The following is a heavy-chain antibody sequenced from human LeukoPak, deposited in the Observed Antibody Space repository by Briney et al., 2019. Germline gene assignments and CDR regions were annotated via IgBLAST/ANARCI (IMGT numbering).Heavy chain of an antibody. CDR1: GYSISSGYY. D-gene: IGHD1-26*01. J-gene: IGHJ4*02. Sequence: SETLSLTCTVSGYSISSGYYWGWIRQPPGKGLEWIGSIYHSGSTYYNPSLKSRVTISVDTSKNQFSLKLSSVTAADTAVYYCARIRSRKWGFDYWGQGTLVTVSS. CDR2: IYHSGST. CDR3: ARIRSRKWGFDY. V-gene: IGHV4-38-2*02.